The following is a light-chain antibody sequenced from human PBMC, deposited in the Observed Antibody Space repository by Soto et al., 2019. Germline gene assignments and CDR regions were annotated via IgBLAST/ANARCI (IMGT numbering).Light chain of an antibody. J-gene: IGKJ2*01. CDR2: GAS. CDR1: QSISSY. V-gene: IGKV1-5*01. Sequence: DIQMTQSPSTLSASVGDRATITCRASQSISSYLAWYQQKPGKAPNLLIYGASSLKSGVPSRFSGSGSGTEFTLTISSLQPDDFATYYCQQYDSYMYTFGQGTNLEIK. CDR3: QQYDSYMYT.